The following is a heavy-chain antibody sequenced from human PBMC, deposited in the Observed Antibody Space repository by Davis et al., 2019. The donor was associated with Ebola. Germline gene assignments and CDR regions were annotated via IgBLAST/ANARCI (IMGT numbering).Heavy chain of an antibody. D-gene: IGHD2-8*01. CDR2: VTSSGGGT. CDR3: AKDLGTSGVFDI. V-gene: IGHV3-23*01. J-gene: IGHJ3*02. Sequence: GGSLRLSCAASGFTFSSYAMTWARQAPGKGLEWVSAVTSSGGGTYYADSVKGRFTISRDNSKNTLYLQMNSLRVEDTAVYYCAKDLGTSGVFDIWGQGTVVTVS. CDR1: GFTFSSYA.